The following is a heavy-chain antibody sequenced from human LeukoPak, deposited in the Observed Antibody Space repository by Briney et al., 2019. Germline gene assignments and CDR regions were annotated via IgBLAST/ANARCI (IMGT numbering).Heavy chain of an antibody. Sequence: SETLSLTCTVSGGSISSSFYYWGWIRQPPGKGLEWIGSIYHSGSTYYNPSLKSRVTISVDTSRNQFSLNLSSVTAADTAVYYCARGYEAAARDIGYWGQGTLVTVSS. CDR2: IYHSGST. CDR1: GGSISSSFYY. D-gene: IGHD6-13*01. J-gene: IGHJ4*02. CDR3: ARGYEAAARDIGY. V-gene: IGHV4-39*01.